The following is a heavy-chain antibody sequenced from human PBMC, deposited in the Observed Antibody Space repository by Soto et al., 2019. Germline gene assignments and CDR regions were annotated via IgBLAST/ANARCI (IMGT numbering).Heavy chain of an antibody. J-gene: IGHJ4*02. D-gene: IGHD3-16*02. CDR1: GFTFSSYW. V-gene: IGHV3-7*01. CDR3: ARVLRDYVWGSYRYRLDY. CDR2: IKQDGSEK. Sequence: PGGSLRLSFAASGFTFSSYWMSWVRQAPGKGLEWVANIKQDGSEKYYVDSVKGRFTISRDNAKNSLYLQMNSLRAEDTAVYYCARVLRDYVWGSYRYRLDYWGQGTLVTVSS.